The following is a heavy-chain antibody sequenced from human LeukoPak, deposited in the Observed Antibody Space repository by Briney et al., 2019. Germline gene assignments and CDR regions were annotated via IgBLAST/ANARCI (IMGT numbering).Heavy chain of an antibody. CDR2: ISYDGSNK. V-gene: IGHV3-30*04. CDR1: GFTFSSYA. J-gene: IGHJ4*02. D-gene: IGHD6-13*01. Sequence: PGGSLRLSCAASGFTFSSYAMHWVRQAPGKGLEWVAVISYDGSNKYYADSVKGRFTISRDNSKNTLYLQMNSLRAEDTAVYYCARDRYSSSWYVFDYWGQGTLVTVSS. CDR3: ARDRYSSSWYVFDY.